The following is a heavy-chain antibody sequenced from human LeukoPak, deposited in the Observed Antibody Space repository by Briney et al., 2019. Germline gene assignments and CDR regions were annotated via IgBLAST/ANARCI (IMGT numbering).Heavy chain of an antibody. CDR3: ARDRGWRTSGYYLYYFEY. CDR2: ISNNGGYT. V-gene: IGHV3-23*01. J-gene: IGHJ4*02. CDR1: GFTFSSSA. D-gene: IGHD3-3*01. Sequence: GGSLRLACAASGFTFSSSAMSWVRQAPGKGLEWVSAISNNGGYTYYADSVQGRFTISRDNSKSTLCLQMSSLRAEDTAVYYCARDRGWRTSGYYLYYFEYWGQGTLVTFSS.